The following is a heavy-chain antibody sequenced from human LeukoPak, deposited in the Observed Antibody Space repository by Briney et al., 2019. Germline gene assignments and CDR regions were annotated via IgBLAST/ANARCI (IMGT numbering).Heavy chain of an antibody. CDR2: ISAYNGNT. CDR1: GYTFTSYG. D-gene: IGHD4-17*01. CDR3: ASNPADYGDYDDY. Sequence: ASVKVSCKASGYTFTSYGISWVRQAPGQGLEWMGWISAYNGNTNYAQKLQGRVTMTTDTSTSTAYMELSSLRSEDTAVYYCASNPADYGDYDDYWGQGTLVTVSS. J-gene: IGHJ4*02. V-gene: IGHV1-18*01.